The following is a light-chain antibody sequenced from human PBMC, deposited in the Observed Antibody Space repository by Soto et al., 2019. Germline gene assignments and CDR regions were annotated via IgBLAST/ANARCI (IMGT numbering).Light chain of an antibody. J-gene: IGKJ2*01. V-gene: IGKV3-20*01. CDR2: GAS. Sequence: EIVLTQSPGTLSLSPGERATLSCRASQSISSTHLAWYQQKSGQAPRLLIYGASSRATGIPDRFSGSGSGTDFTLTITRLEPEDFAVYYCHQYGTSDMDTFGQGTKLEIK. CDR1: QSISSTH. CDR3: HQYGTSDMDT.